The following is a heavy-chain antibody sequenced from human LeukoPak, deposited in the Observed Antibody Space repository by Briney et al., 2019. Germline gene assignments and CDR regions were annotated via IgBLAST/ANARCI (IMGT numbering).Heavy chain of an antibody. V-gene: IGHV4-34*01. CDR2: INHSGST. J-gene: IGHJ5*02. CDR1: GGSFSGYY. D-gene: IGHD2-21*02. Sequence: SETLSLTCAVYGGSFSGYYWSWIRQPPGKGLEWIGEINHSGSTNYNPSLRSRVTISVDTSKNQFSLKLSSVTAADTAVYYCARGYCGGDCYWYDPWGQGTLVTVSS. CDR3: ARGYCGGDCYWYDP.